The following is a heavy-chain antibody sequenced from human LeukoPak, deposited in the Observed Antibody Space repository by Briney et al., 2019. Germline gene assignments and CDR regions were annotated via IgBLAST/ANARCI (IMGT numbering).Heavy chain of an antibody. J-gene: IGHJ4*02. V-gene: IGHV3-23*01. Sequence: SGGSLRLSCAASGFTFNNYAMAWVRQAPGKGLEWVSGISGSGGSTFYSVKGRFTISRDNSKNTLFLQMNRLRAEDTAICYCAKAGEYCPDGSCYSENYYFDYWGQGTLVTVSS. CDR1: GFTFNNYA. D-gene: IGHD2-15*01. CDR3: AKAGEYCPDGSCYSENYYFDY. CDR2: ISGSGGST.